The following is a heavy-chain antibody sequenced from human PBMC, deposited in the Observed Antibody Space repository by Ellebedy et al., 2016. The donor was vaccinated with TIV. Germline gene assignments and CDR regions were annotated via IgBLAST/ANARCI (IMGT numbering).Heavy chain of an antibody. CDR3: AKVETTVINGFFDC. CDR1: GFNFNSYW. Sequence: GGSLRLSCAASGFNFNSYWMHWVRQAPGKGLEWVAFIQNDGTKKYFADSVKGRFTVSRDNSKNTLYLQMNSLRPEDTAMYYCAKVETTVINGFFDCWGQGTLVTVSS. CDR2: IQNDGTKK. J-gene: IGHJ5*01. D-gene: IGHD1-1*01. V-gene: IGHV3-30*02.